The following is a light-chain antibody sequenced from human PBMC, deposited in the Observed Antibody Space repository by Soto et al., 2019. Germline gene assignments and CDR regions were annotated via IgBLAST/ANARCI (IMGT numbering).Light chain of an antibody. V-gene: IGLV2-14*01. CDR3: SSYTSSSTLV. J-gene: IGLJ2*01. CDR1: SSDVGGYHY. CDR2: DVS. Sequence: QSVLTQPASVSGSPGQSITISCTGTSSDVGGYHYVSWYQQHPGKAPKLMIYDVSTRPSGVSSRCSGSKSGNTASLTISGRQAEDEADYYCSSYTSSSTLVFGGWTQVTV.